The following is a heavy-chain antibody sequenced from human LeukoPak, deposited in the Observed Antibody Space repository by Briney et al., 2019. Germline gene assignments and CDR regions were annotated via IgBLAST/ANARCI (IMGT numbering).Heavy chain of an antibody. CDR2: ISSSSSYI. J-gene: IGHJ4*02. Sequence: EWVSSISSSSSYIYYADSVKGRFTISRDNAKNSLYLQMNSLRAEDTAVYYCACTKNADYWGQGTLVTVSS. V-gene: IGHV3-21*01. CDR3: ACTKNADY.